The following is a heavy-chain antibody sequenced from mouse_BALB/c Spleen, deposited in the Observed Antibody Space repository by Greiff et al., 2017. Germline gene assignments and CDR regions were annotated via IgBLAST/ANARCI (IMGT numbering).Heavy chain of an antibody. V-gene: IGHV5-12-2*01. D-gene: IGHD3-1*01. CDR2: ISNGGGST. Sequence: EVQLVESGGGLVQPGGSLKPSCAASGFTFSSYTMSWVRQTPEKRLEWVAYISNGGGSTYYPDTVKGRFTISRDNAKNTLYLQMSSLKSEDTAMYYCARHLGRYFDVWGAGTTVTVSS. J-gene: IGHJ1*01. CDR1: GFTFSSYT. CDR3: ARHLGRYFDV.